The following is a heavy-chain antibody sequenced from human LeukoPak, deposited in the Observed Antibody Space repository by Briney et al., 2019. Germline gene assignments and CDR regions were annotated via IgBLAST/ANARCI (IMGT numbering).Heavy chain of an antibody. V-gene: IGHV1-69*04. D-gene: IGHD3-9*01. J-gene: IGHJ4*02. Sequence: SVKVSCKASGGTFSSYAISWVRQAPGQGLEWMGRIIPILGIANYAQKFQGRVTITADKSTSTAYMELSSPRSEDTAVYYCARDGSRYFDWLLPTYFDYWGQGTLVTVSS. CDR3: ARDGSRYFDWLLPTYFDY. CDR1: GGTFSSYA. CDR2: IIPILGIA.